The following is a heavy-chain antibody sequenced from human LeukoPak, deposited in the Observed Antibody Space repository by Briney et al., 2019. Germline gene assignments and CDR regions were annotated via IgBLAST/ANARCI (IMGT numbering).Heavy chain of an antibody. CDR1: GFTFSSYA. CDR3: ARDHPTAGYYDSSGCLDY. J-gene: IGHJ4*02. V-gene: IGHV3-30-3*01. Sequence: PGGSLRLSCAAPGFTFSSYAMHWVRQAPGKGLEWVAVISYDGSNKYYADSVKGRFTISRDNSKNTLYLQMNSLRAEDTAVYYCARDHPTAGYYDSSGCLDYWGQGTLVTVSS. CDR2: ISYDGSNK. D-gene: IGHD3-22*01.